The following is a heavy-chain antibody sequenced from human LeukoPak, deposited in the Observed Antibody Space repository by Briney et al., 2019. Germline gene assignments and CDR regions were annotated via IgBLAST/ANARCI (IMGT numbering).Heavy chain of an antibody. Sequence: ASVKVSCKASGYTFTSYGISWVRQAPGQGLEWMGWISAYNGNTNYAQKLQGRVTMTTDTSTSTAYMELRSLRSDDTAVYYCARDPAHYYDSSGYYDEITPFDYWGQGTLVTVSS. V-gene: IGHV1-18*01. D-gene: IGHD3-22*01. J-gene: IGHJ4*02. CDR3: ARDPAHYYDSSGYYDEITPFDY. CDR2: ISAYNGNT. CDR1: GYTFTSYG.